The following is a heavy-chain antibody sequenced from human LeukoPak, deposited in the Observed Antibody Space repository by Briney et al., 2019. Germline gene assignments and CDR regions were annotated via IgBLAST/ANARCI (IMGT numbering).Heavy chain of an antibody. D-gene: IGHD1-26*01. V-gene: IGHV3-74*01. CDR1: GFTLSSYT. J-gene: IGHJ4*02. Sequence: PGGSLRLSCAACGFTLSSYTMYWVRQAPGRGRVWVARFTSDGNSMTYADFVKGRLTVSRDIAKNTLYLQMNSLRAEDTAVYYCARAQVGTPTDCWGQGTLVTVSS. CDR3: ARAQVGTPTDC. CDR2: FTSDGNSM.